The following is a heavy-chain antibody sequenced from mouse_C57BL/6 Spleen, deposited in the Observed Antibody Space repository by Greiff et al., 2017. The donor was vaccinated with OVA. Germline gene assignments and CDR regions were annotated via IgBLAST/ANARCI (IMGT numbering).Heavy chain of an antibody. Sequence: QVQLQQPGAELVKPGASVKLSCKASGYTFTSYWMHWVKQRPGHGLEWIGMIHPNSGSTNYNEKFKSKATLTVDKSSSIAYMQLSSLTSEDSAVYYCARAGYDYHYAMDYWGQGTSVTVSS. CDR2: IHPNSGST. V-gene: IGHV1-64*01. CDR3: ARAGYDYHYAMDY. D-gene: IGHD2-4*01. J-gene: IGHJ4*01. CDR1: GYTFTSYW.